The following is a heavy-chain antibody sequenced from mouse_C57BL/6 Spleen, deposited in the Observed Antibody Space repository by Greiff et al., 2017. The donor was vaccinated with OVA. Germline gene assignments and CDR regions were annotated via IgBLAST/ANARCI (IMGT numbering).Heavy chain of an antibody. D-gene: IGHD3-2*02. CDR2: FYPRSGNT. Sequence: QVQLQQSGAELARPGASVKLSCKASGYTFTSYGISWVKQRTGQGLEWIGEFYPRSGNTYYNEKFKGKATLTADKSSSTAYMELRSLTSEDSAVYFSASTAQAPDYAMDYWGQGTSVTVSS. V-gene: IGHV1-81*01. CDR3: ASTAQAPDYAMDY. CDR1: GYTFTSYG. J-gene: IGHJ4*01.